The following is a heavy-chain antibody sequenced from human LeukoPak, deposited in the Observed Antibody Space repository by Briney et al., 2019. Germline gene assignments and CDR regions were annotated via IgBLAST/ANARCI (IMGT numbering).Heavy chain of an antibody. J-gene: IGHJ4*02. CDR3: TTGLDDYVWGSYRYQDY. V-gene: IGHV3-30*04. CDR1: GFTFTNYA. D-gene: IGHD3-16*02. CDR2: ILHDGTNK. Sequence: GGSLRLSCAASGFTFTNYAMHWVRQAPGKGLEWVAVILHDGTNKYADSVKGRFTISRDNSKNTLYLQMNSLKTEDTAVYYCTTGLDDYVWGSYRYQDYWGQGTLVTVSS.